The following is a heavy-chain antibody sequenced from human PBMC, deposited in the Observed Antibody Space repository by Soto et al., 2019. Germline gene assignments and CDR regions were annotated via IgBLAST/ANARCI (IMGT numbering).Heavy chain of an antibody. CDR2: VIPLFGTA. CDR3: AGAPAGDYYYYYKFDV. D-gene: IGHD2-21*02. Sequence: SVKGYCEASGDIFTGDSFSWVRQAPGQGLEWMGGVIPLFGTANYGQKFQGRVTITADKSTSTAFMDIRGLRSDDTAVYYCAGAPAGDYYYYYKFDVWGQGTAVTVSS. V-gene: IGHV1-69*06. J-gene: IGHJ6*02. CDR1: GDIFTGDS.